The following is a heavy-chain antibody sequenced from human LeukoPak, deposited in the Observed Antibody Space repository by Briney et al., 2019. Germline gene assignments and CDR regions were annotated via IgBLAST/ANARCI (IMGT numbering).Heavy chain of an antibody. CDR1: GYTFIDYY. CDR2: INPNSGDT. J-gene: IGHJ4*02. Sequence: GASVTVSCKASGYTFIDYYIHWVRQAPGQGLEWMGWINPNSGDTNYAQKFQGRVTMTRDTSISTAYMELNSLRSDDTAVYYCTRSGLTYWGQGTLVTVSS. CDR3: TRSGLTY. V-gene: IGHV1-2*02. D-gene: IGHD6-19*01.